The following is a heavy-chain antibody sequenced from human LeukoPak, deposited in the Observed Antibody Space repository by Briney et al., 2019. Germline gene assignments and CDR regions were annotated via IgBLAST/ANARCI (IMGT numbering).Heavy chain of an antibody. CDR2: INHSGST. D-gene: IGHD1-26*01. V-gene: IGHV4-34*01. J-gene: IGHJ4*02. CDR1: GGSIYSYY. CDR3: ARGRRGGWDRGSYTSYYFDY. Sequence: SETLSLTCTVSGGSIYSYYWSWIRQPPGKGLEWIGEINHSGSTNYNPSLKSRVTISVDTSKNQFSLKLSSVTAADTAVYYCARGRRGGWDRGSYTSYYFDYWGQGTLVTVSS.